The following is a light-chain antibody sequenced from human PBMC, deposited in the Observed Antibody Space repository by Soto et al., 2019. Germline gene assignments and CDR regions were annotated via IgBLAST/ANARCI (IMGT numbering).Light chain of an antibody. CDR1: QSVSSY. V-gene: IGKV3-11*01. Sequence: EIVLTQSPATLSLSPGERATLSCRASQSVSSYLAWYQQKPGQPPRLLIYDASNRAPGIPARFSGGGSGTDFTLTISSLEPEDFAVYYCQQRFNWPRFTFGQGTKLEIK. CDR2: DAS. J-gene: IGKJ2*01. CDR3: QQRFNWPRFT.